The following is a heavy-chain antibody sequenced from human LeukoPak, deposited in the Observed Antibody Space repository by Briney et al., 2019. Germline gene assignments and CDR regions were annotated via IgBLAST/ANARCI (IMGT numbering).Heavy chain of an antibody. CDR1: GFTFSSYS. Sequence: GGSLRLSCAASGFTFSSYSMNWVRQAPGKGLEWVSYISSSSSTLYYADSVKGRFTNSRDNAKNSLYLQMNRLGAEDTAVYYCARENLRDVWGKGTTVTVSS. V-gene: IGHV3-48*01. J-gene: IGHJ6*04. CDR3: ARENLRDV. CDR2: ISSSSSTL. D-gene: IGHD1-14*01.